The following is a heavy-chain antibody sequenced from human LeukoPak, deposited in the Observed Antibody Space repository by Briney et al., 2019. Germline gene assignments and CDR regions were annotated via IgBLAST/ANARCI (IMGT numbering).Heavy chain of an antibody. CDR3: ARGAAAGEGVNFDY. Sequence: SETLSLTCTVSGGSISSGGYYWSWIRQHPGKGLEWIGYIYYSGSTYYNPSLKSRVTISVDTSKNQFSLKLSSVTAADTAVYYCARGAAAGEGVNFDYWGQGTLVTVSS. V-gene: IGHV4-31*03. J-gene: IGHJ4*02. D-gene: IGHD2-2*01. CDR1: GGSISSGGYY. CDR2: IYYSGST.